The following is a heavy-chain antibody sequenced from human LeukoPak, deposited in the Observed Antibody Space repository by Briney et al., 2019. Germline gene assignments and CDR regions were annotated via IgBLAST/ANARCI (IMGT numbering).Heavy chain of an antibody. CDR2: ISSSSSTI. J-gene: IGHJ4*02. D-gene: IGHD6-13*01. CDR1: GFTFSSYN. Sequence: GGSLRLSCAASGFTFSSYNMNWVRQAPGKGLEWVSYISSSSSTIYYADSVKGRFTISRDNSKNTLYLQMSSLRPEDTAVYYCANGGYTSSWYVVDYWGQGTLVTVSS. CDR3: ANGGYTSSWYVVDY. V-gene: IGHV3-48*01.